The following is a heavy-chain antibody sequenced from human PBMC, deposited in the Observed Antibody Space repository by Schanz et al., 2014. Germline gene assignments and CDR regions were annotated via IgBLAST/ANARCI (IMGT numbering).Heavy chain of an antibody. J-gene: IGHJ4*02. Sequence: VQLLESGGGLVQPGGSLRLSCAASGFTFNSYAMTRVRQAPGKGLEWVAAMSYDGSIKYYGDSVKGRFTISRDNSKNTLYLHMNTLRSEDTAVYYCAKDSTHIDIVLVPTAIDYWGQGTLVTVSS. CDR1: GFTFNSYA. V-gene: IGHV3-30*18. CDR3: AKDSTHIDIVLVPTAIDY. D-gene: IGHD2-2*01. CDR2: MSYDGSIK.